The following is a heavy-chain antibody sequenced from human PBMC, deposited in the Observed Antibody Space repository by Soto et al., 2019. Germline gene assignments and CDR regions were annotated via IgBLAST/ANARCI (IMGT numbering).Heavy chain of an antibody. V-gene: IGHV1-69*13. CDR1: GGTFSSYA. Sequence: ASVKVSCKASGGTFSSYAISWVRQAPGQGLEWMGGIIPIFGTANYAQKFQGRVTITADESTSTAYMELSSLRSEDTAVYYCATHPSYYDSSGYYYGYWGQGTLVTV. CDR2: IIPIFGTA. J-gene: IGHJ4*02. D-gene: IGHD3-22*01. CDR3: ATHPSYYDSSGYYYGY.